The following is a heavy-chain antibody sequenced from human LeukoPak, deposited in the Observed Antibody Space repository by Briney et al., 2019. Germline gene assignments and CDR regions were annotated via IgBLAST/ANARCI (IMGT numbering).Heavy chain of an antibody. V-gene: IGHV4-59*01. CDR2: IYYTGGT. D-gene: IGHD3-16*01. CDR3: ARAVITFGAAVAKGFDC. CDR1: GGSISSYY. Sequence: SETLSLTCTVSGGSISSYYWSWIRQPPGKGLEWVGYIYYTGGTNYNPSLKSRVTISADTSRNQFSLNLNSVTAADTAVYYCARAVITFGAAVAKGFDCWGQGTLATVSS. J-gene: IGHJ4*02.